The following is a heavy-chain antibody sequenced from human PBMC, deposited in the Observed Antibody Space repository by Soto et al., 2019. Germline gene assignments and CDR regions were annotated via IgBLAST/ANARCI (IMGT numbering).Heavy chain of an antibody. J-gene: IGHJ6*02. CDR3: AKDRYYDILPEDYNGDYLYGMDV. CDR1: GFSFSSYA. D-gene: IGHD3-9*01. CDR2: ITGGGGGT. Sequence: EGQLLESGGGPVQPGGSLRLSCAASGFSFSSYAMSWVRQAPGKGLVWVSTITGGGGGTYYADSVKGRFTISRDNSKNTLYLQMNSLRAEDTAVYFCAKDRYYDILPEDYNGDYLYGMDVWGQGTTVTVSS. V-gene: IGHV3-23*01.